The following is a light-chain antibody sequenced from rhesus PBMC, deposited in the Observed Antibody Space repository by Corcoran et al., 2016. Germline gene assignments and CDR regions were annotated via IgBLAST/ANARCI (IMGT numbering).Light chain of an antibody. CDR3: ASYAGSNTYI. CDR2: EGS. V-gene: IGLV2-32*02. CDR1: SSDIGGYNY. J-gene: IGLJ1*01. Sequence: QAALTQPRSVSGSPGQSVTITCTGTSSDIGGYNYVSWYQHHPDTAPKLMIFEGSKWPSGVSNRFSGSKSGNTASLTISGLQAEDEADYYCASYAGSNTYIFGSGTRLTVL.